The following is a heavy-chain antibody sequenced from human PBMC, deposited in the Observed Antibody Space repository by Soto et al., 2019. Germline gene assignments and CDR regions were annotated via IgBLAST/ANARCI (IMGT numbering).Heavy chain of an antibody. Sequence: TSETLSLTCSVSGGSISSSSYFWGWIRQPPGKGLEWIGSIYYSGSTYYNPSLKSRVTVSVDTSKNQFSLKLSSVTAADTAVYYCARTGIGYYDFWSGQPYYFDYWGQGTLVTVSS. D-gene: IGHD3-3*01. CDR1: GGSISSSSYF. CDR3: ARTGIGYYDFWSGQPYYFDY. CDR2: IYYSGST. J-gene: IGHJ4*02. V-gene: IGHV4-39*01.